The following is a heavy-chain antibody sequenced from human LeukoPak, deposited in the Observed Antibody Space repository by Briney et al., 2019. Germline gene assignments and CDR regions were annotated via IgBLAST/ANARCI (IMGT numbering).Heavy chain of an antibody. CDR3: ARGAGQKGQAFDY. CDR2: ITTYNENT. CDR1: GYTFTSYA. V-gene: IGHV1-18*01. J-gene: IGHJ4*02. Sequence: ASVKVSCKASGYTFTSYAISWVRQAPGQGLEWMGWITTYNENTNYAQNLQGRVTMTTDTSTRTAYMELKSLRPDDTAVYYCARGAGQKGQAFDYWGQGTLVTVSS. D-gene: IGHD6-19*01.